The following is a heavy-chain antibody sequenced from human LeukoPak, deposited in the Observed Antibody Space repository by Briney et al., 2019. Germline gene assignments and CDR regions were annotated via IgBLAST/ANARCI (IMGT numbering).Heavy chain of an antibody. Sequence: WASVKVSCKASGYTFTGYYMHWVRQAPGQGLEWMGWINPNSGGTNYAQKFQGRVTMTRDTSISTAYMELSRLRSDDTAVYYCARDTPAIRAGFDPWGQGTLVTVSS. CDR2: INPNSGGT. V-gene: IGHV1-2*02. J-gene: IGHJ5*02. CDR1: GYTFTGYY. CDR3: ARDTPAIRAGFDP. D-gene: IGHD5-12*01.